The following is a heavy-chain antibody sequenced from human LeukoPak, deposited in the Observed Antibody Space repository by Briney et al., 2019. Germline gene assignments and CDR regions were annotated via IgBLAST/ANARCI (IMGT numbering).Heavy chain of an antibody. D-gene: IGHD3-10*01. Sequence: SETLSLTCTVSGGSISSYYWSWIRQPPGKGLEWIGYIYYSGSTNYNPSLKSRVTISVDTSKNQFSLKLSSVTAADTAVYYCVRRGYYGLGSYDLDYWGQGTLVTVSS. V-gene: IGHV4-59*08. CDR3: VRRGYYGLGSYDLDY. CDR2: IYYSGST. J-gene: IGHJ4*02. CDR1: GGSISSYY.